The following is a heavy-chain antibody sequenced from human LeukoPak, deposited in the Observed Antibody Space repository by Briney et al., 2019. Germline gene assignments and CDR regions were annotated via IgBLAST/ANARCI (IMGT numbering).Heavy chain of an antibody. CDR1: GGSLSSHF. V-gene: IGHV4-59*11. CDR3: ARRHNYGGKNFDL. Sequence: SETLSLTRTVSGGSLSSHFWSWIRQPPGKGLEWFGHLHYSRSTNYNPSFKSRVIISVDTPKNQFSLKVSSVTAADTAVYYCARRHNYGGKNFDLWGRGTLVTVSS. CDR2: LHYSRST. J-gene: IGHJ2*01. D-gene: IGHD4-23*01.